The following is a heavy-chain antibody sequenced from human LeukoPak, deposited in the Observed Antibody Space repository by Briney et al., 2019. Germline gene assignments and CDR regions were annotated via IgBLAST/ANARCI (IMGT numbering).Heavy chain of an antibody. J-gene: IGHJ4*02. CDR1: GYNFATYW. D-gene: IGHD6-13*01. Sequence: GESLKISCKTSGYNFATYWIGWVRQMPGKGLEWVGIIYPSDSDTRYSPSFQGQVTISADKSISTAFLHWNSLKASDTAMYYCARHKPAATDYWGQGTLITVSS. V-gene: IGHV5-51*01. CDR3: ARHKPAATDY. CDR2: IYPSDSDT.